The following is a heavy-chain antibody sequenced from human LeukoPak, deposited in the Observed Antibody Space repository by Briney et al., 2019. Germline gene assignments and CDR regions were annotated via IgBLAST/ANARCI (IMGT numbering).Heavy chain of an antibody. Sequence: GGSLKLSCAASGFTFRSYSMNWVRQAPGKGLEWILFISSRSSYIYYADSVKGRFTISRDNPKNSLYLQMNSLRAEDTAVYYCARSRGYSNEGMELVYWGQGTLVTVSS. CDR2: ISSRSSYI. D-gene: IGHD5-18*01. CDR1: GFTFRSYS. CDR3: ARSRGYSNEGMELVY. V-gene: IGHV3-21*01. J-gene: IGHJ4*02.